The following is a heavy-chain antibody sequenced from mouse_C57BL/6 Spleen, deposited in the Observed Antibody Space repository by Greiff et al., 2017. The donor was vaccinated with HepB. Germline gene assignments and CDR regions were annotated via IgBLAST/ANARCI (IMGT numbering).Heavy chain of an antibody. D-gene: IGHD2-1*01. V-gene: IGHV8-12*01. CDR3: ARSYGNYPAWFAY. Sequence: QVTLKECGPGILQSSQTLSLTCSFSGFSLSTSGMGVSWIRQPSGKGLEWLAHIYWDDDKRYNPSLKSRLTISKDTSRNQVFLKITSVDTADTATYYCARSYGNYPAWFAYWGQGTLVTVSA. CDR2: IYWDDDK. J-gene: IGHJ3*01. CDR1: GFSLSTSGMG.